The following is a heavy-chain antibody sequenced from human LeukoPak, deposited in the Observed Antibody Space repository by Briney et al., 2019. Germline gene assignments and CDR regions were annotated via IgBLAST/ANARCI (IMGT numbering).Heavy chain of an antibody. CDR3: ARNFYYGSGSYLHMDV. CDR1: GFTFSSYW. Sequence: GGSLRLSCAASGFTFSSYWMHWVRQAPGKGLVWVSRINSDGSSTSYADSVKGRFTISRDNAKNTLYLQMNSLRAEDTAVYYCARNFYYGSGSYLHMDVWGEGTTVTVSS. V-gene: IGHV3-74*01. CDR2: INSDGSST. D-gene: IGHD3-10*01. J-gene: IGHJ6*03.